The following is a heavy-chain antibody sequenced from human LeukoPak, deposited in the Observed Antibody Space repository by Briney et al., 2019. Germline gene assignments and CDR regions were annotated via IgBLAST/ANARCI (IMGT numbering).Heavy chain of an antibody. V-gene: IGHV3-30*04. D-gene: IGHD1-26*01. J-gene: IGHJ3*02. CDR3: ARGEREDAFDI. CDR1: GFTFSSYA. Sequence: GGSLRLSCAASGFTFSSYAMRWVRQAPGKGLEWVAVISYDGSNKYYADSVKGRFTISRDNSKNTLYLQMNSLRAEDTAVYYCARGEREDAFDIWGQGTVVTVSS. CDR2: ISYDGSNK.